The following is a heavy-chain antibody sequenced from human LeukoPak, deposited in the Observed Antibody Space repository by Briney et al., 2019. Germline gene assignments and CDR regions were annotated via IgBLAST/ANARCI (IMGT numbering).Heavy chain of an antibody. CDR2: ITNSGTYI. J-gene: IGHJ4*02. Sequence: GGSLRLSCAASGFTFRNFAMSWVRHAPGKGLEWVSAITNSGTYIFYADSVRGRFTISRDNSKNTLYLQMMSLRAEVTAVYYCAKGQVTWPPFPANYWGQGTPVTVSS. D-gene: IGHD2-21*02. V-gene: IGHV3-23*01. CDR3: AKGQVTWPPFPANY. CDR1: GFTFRNFA.